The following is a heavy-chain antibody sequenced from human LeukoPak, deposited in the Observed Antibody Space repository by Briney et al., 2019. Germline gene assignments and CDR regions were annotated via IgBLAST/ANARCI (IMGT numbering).Heavy chain of an antibody. D-gene: IGHD1-1*01. Sequence: GASVKASCKASGYNFITYGISWVRQPPGQGLEWMAWINPFSDARSYAQKFQGRVTMTWDMSTTTVFMELSRLRSDDTAVYYCATSTITHSRDPWGQGTLVTVSS. V-gene: IGHV1-2*02. CDR3: ATSTITHSRDP. CDR1: GYNFITYG. J-gene: IGHJ5*02. CDR2: INPFSDAR.